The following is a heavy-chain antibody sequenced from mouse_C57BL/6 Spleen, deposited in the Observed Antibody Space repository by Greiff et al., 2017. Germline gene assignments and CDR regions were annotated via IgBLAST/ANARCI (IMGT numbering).Heavy chain of an antibody. CDR2: ISSGGSYT. Sequence: EVKLMESGGDLVKPGGSLKLSCAASGFTFSSYGMSWVRQTTDKRLEWVATISSGGSYTYYPDSVKGRFTISRDNAKNTLYLQMSSLKSADTAMYYCASDVAWFADWGQGTLVTVSA. V-gene: IGHV5-6*01. CDR1: GFTFSSYG. J-gene: IGHJ3*01. CDR3: ASDVAWFAD.